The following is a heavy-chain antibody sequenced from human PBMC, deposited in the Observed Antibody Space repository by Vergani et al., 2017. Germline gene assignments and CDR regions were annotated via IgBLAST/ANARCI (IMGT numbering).Heavy chain of an antibody. Sequence: QVQLVQSGAEVKKPGASVKVSCKASGYTFTSYYMYWVRQAPGQGLEWMGIINPSGGSTSYAQKFQGRVTMTRDTSTSTVYMELSSLRSEDTAVYYCARDGAKLYYMDVWGKGTTVTVSS. D-gene: IGHD1-7*01. CDR2: INPSGGST. CDR3: ARDGAKLYYMDV. V-gene: IGHV1-46*03. CDR1: GYTFTSYY. J-gene: IGHJ6*03.